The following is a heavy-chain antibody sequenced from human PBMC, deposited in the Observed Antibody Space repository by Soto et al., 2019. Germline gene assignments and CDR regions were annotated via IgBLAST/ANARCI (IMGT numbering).Heavy chain of an antibody. V-gene: IGHV1-3*01. CDR2: INAGKGDT. Sequence: ASVKVSCKASGYTFTDHAIHWVRQAPGQGLEWMGWINAGKGDTKYPQRFQGRVTITRDTSASTAYMELSSLRSEDTAVYYCARNILGGTTDYRGPRTLVTVSS. J-gene: IGHJ4*02. D-gene: IGHD1-7*01. CDR1: GYTFTDHA. CDR3: ARNILGGTTDY.